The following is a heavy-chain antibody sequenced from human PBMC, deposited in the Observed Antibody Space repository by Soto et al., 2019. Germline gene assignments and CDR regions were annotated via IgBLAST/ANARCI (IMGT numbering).Heavy chain of an antibody. V-gene: IGHV3-21*01. CDR1: GFTFRAYT. CDR2: IRGFSPYT. Sequence: PXESLSLSCIASGFTFRAYTMNGVRQAPGKGLEWVSGIRGFSPYTFYAESVKGRFTISRDNAKNSLYLQMNSLRAEDTAVYYCARDRGYDAHDYYYNAMDVWGQGTTVTVSS. J-gene: IGHJ6*02. D-gene: IGHD3-10*01. CDR3: ARDRGYDAHDYYYNAMDV.